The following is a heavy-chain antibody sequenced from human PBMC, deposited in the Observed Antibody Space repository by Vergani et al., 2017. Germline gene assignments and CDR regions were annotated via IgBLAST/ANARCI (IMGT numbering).Heavy chain of an antibody. CDR3: AKRRGLYDSSGYYLSTGFDP. Sequence: EVQLLESGGGLVQPGGSLRLSCAASRFTFSSYAMSWVRPAPGKGLEWVSAIRGSGGSTYYADSVKGRFTISRDNSKNTLYLQMNSLRAEDTALYYCAKRRGLYDSSGYYLSTGFDPWGQGTLVTVAS. CDR2: IRGSGGST. CDR1: RFTFSSYA. J-gene: IGHJ5*02. D-gene: IGHD3-22*01. V-gene: IGHV3-23*01.